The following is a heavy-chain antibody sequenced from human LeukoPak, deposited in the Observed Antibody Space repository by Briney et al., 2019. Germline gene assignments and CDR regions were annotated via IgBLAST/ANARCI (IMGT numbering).Heavy chain of an antibody. CDR1: GFTFSSYE. CDR2: ISSSGSTI. J-gene: IGHJ6*02. CDR3: ARDGSVYYYYGMDV. Sequence: PGGSLRLSCAASGFTFSSYEMNWVHQAPGKGLEWVSYISSSGSTIYYADSVKGRFTISRDNAKNSLYLQMNSLRAEDTAVYYCARDGSVYYYYGMDVWGQGTTVTVSS. V-gene: IGHV3-48*03.